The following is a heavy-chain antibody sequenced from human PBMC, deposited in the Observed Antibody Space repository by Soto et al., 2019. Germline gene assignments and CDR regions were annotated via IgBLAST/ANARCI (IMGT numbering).Heavy chain of an antibody. D-gene: IGHD3-10*01. CDR3: ARGTGAEARGLDS. J-gene: IGHJ4*02. Sequence: PGGSLRLSCAASGFKFNTYSMHWVRQAPAKGLEWVALLWYDGSNENYAAAVKGRFTISRDNSNNIVYLRMSRLTADDTAVYYCARGTGAEARGLDSWGQGTLVTVSS. CDR1: GFKFNTYS. CDR2: LWYDGSNE. V-gene: IGHV3-33*01.